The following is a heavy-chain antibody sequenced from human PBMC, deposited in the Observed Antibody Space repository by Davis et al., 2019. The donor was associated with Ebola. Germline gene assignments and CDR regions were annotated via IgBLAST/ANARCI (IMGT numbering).Heavy chain of an antibody. J-gene: IGHJ4*02. D-gene: IGHD3-10*01. CDR2: IKEDGSEK. Sequence: GESLKISCVVSGPTFNSYGMHWVRQAPGKGLEWVANIKEDGSEKYYVDAVKGRFTISRDNAKNSLYLQMNSLTADDTAVYYCARDVGVEFDYWGQGTLVTVSS. V-gene: IGHV3-7*03. CDR3: ARDVGVEFDY. CDR1: GPTFNSYG.